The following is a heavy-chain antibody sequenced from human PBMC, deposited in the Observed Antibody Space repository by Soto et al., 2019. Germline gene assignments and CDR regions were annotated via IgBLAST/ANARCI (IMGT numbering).Heavy chain of an antibody. CDR2: INDSGST. CDR3: QGGDF. CDR1: GGSFRGYF. V-gene: IGHV4-34*01. Sequence: SETLSLTCAVSGGSFRGYFWSWIRQSPDKGLEWIGEINDSGSTYYNPSSRSRLSISVDTSTSQISLRLTSVTAADSAVYYCQGGDFWGQGTRVTVPQ. D-gene: IGHD3-16*01. J-gene: IGHJ4*02.